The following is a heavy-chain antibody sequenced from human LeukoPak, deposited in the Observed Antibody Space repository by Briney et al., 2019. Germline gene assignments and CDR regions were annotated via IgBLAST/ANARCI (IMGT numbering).Heavy chain of an antibody. Sequence: SETLSLTCAVCGGSFSGYYRSWIRQPPGKGLEWIGEINHSGSTNYNPSLKSRVTISVDTSKNQFSLKLSSVTAADTAVYYCARRGPPYYYGSGSYYNALYFDYWGQGTLVTVSS. CDR1: GGSFSGYY. J-gene: IGHJ4*02. V-gene: IGHV4-34*01. CDR3: ARRGPPYYYGSGSYYNALYFDY. CDR2: INHSGST. D-gene: IGHD3-10*01.